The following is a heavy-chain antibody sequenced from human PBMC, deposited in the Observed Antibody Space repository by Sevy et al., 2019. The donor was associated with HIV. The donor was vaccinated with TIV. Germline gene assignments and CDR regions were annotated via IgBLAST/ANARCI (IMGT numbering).Heavy chain of an antibody. Sequence: ASVKVSCKTSGYIFAAYYIHWVRQAPGQGLEWLGWIYPNGGDTTYAQKFQGRVTVTMSTSINTVYMELTRLRSDDTAVYYCARGKREEWLLYLDNWGPGTLVTVSS. CDR2: IYPNGGDT. D-gene: IGHD3-3*01. V-gene: IGHV1-2*02. CDR3: ARGKREEWLLYLDN. CDR1: GYIFAAYY. J-gene: IGHJ4*02.